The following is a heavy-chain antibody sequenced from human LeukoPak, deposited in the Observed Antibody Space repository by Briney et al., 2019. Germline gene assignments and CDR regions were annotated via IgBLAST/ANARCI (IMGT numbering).Heavy chain of an antibody. D-gene: IGHD5-24*01. CDR1: GFTFSNYD. J-gene: IGHJ4*02. V-gene: IGHV3-33*01. CDR3: ARDIEMAVITTGGY. Sequence: AGGSLRLSCAASGFTFSNYDMHWVRQAPGKGLEWVAVIWYDGSNKYYADSVKGRFTISSDNSKNTLYLQMNSLRAEDTAVYYCARDIEMAVITTGGYWGQGTLVTVSS. CDR2: IWYDGSNK.